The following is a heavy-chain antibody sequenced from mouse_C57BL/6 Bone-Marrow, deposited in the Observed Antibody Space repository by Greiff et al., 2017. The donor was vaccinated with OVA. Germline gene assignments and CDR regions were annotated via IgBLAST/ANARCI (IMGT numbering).Heavy chain of an antibody. CDR2: ISYDGSN. CDR3: AFITTVVEGDY. D-gene: IGHD1-1*01. J-gene: IGHJ2*01. CDR1: GYSITSGYY. V-gene: IGHV3-6*01. Sequence: EVKLMESGPGLVKPSQSLSLTCSVTGYSITSGYYWNWIRQFPGNKLEWMGYISYDGSNNYNPSLKNRISITRDTSKNQFFLKLNSVTTEDTATYYCAFITTVVEGDYWGQGTTLTVSS.